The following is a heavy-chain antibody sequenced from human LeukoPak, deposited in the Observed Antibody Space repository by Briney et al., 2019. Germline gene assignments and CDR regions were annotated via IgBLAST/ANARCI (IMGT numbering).Heavy chain of an antibody. Sequence: ASVKVSCKASGYTFTTSAMHWVRQAPGQRLEWMGWINAGSGDTKYSQKFQGRVTFTRDTSASTAYMALSSLRFEDTAVYFCARDQSLGSYPDYWGQGTLATVSS. D-gene: IGHD3-10*01. CDR3: ARDQSLGSYPDY. V-gene: IGHV1-3*01. J-gene: IGHJ4*02. CDR2: INAGSGDT. CDR1: GYTFTTSA.